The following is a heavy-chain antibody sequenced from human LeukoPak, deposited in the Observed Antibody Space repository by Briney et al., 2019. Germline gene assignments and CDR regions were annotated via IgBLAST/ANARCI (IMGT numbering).Heavy chain of an antibody. CDR1: GGSFSGYY. Sequence: SQTLSLTCAVYGGSFSGYYWSWIRQPPGKGLEWMGEINHSESTNYYPSLKSRVTTSADTSKNQFSLRLSSVTAADTAVYYCARRRGDFWSDYYAFDYWGQGTLVTISS. CDR3: ARRRGDFWSDYYAFDY. CDR2: INHSEST. V-gene: IGHV4-34*01. D-gene: IGHD3-3*01. J-gene: IGHJ4*02.